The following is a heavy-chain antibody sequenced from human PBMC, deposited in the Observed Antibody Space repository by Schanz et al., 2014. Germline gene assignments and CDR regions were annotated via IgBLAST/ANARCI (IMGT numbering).Heavy chain of an antibody. CDR1: GFTFSSNW. Sequence: EVQLVESGGGLVQPGGSLRLSCAASGFTFSSNWMNWVRQAPGKGLEWISYISSGSSTIHYADSVKGRFTISRDNAKNSLFLQMNSLRAEDTAIYYCATSDRRSSCFYVMEVWGQGPLVPFSS. D-gene: IGHD3-16*01. CDR3: ATSDRRSSCFYVMEV. V-gene: IGHV3-48*04. J-gene: IGHJ1*01. CDR2: ISSGSSTI.